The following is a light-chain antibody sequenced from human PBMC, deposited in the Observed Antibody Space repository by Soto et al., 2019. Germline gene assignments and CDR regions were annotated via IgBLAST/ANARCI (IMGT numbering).Light chain of an antibody. V-gene: IGLV2-14*01. J-gene: IGLJ1*01. Sequence: QSVLTQPASVSVSPGQSTTISCTGTSSDVGGFDFVSWFQRRPGKAPRLIIYEVTNRPSGISDRFSGSKSGNTASLTISGLQAEDEADYFCSSYIKTTTLYVFGSGTKVTVL. CDR1: SSDVGGFDF. CDR2: EVT. CDR3: SSYIKTTTLYV.